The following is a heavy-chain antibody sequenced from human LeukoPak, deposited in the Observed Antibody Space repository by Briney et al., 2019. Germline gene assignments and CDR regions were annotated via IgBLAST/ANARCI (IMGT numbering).Heavy chain of an antibody. CDR3: AKDYRTSTDYYYDSSGYQYQYFDY. J-gene: IGHJ4*02. CDR1: GFTFSSYA. Sequence: PGGSLRLSCAASGFTFSSYAMSWVRQAPGKGLEWVSAISGSGGSTYYADSVKGRFTISRDNSKNTLYLQMNSLRAEDTAVYYCAKDYRTSTDYYYDSSGYQYQYFDYWGQGTLVTVSS. D-gene: IGHD3-22*01. CDR2: ISGSGGST. V-gene: IGHV3-23*01.